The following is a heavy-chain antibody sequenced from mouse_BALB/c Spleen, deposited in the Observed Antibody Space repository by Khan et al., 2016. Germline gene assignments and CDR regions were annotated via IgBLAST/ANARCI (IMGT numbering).Heavy chain of an antibody. J-gene: IGHJ1*01. Sequence: EVQLVESGGGLVQPGGSLKLSCAASGFDFSRYWMSWVRQAQGKGLVWIGDIQLDSSTINYTPSLKDKFIIPSDNAKNTLYLQMSKVRSEDTALYSCARTFRYFGVGGAGTTVTVSS. CDR1: GFDFSRYW. CDR2: IQLDSSTI. V-gene: IGHV4-1*02. CDR3: ARTFRYFGV.